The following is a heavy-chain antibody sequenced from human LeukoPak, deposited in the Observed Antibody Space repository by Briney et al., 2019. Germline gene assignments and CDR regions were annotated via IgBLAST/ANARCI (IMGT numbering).Heavy chain of an antibody. J-gene: IGHJ4*02. CDR2: ISSSSSYI. V-gene: IGHV3-21*01. Sequence: GGSLRLSCAASGFTFSSYSMNWVRQAPGQGLEWVSSISSSSSYIYYADSVKGRFTISRDNAKNSLYLQMNSLRAEDTAVYYCARSGLGYCSGGSCYDYWGKGTLVTVAS. CDR3: ARSGLGYCSGGSCYDY. D-gene: IGHD2-15*01. CDR1: GFTFSSYS.